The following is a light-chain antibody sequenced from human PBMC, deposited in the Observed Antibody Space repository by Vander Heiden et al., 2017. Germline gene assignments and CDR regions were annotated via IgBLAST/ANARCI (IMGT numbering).Light chain of an antibody. CDR3: QQRSNWPPPLT. J-gene: IGKJ4*01. CDR1: QSVSSY. CDR2: DAS. Sequence: EIVLTQSPATLSLSPGERATLSCRASQSVSSYLAWYQQKPGQAPRLLIYDASNRATGIPARFSGSGAGTDFTLTISSREPEDFAVYYCQQRSNWPPPLTFGGGTKVEIK. V-gene: IGKV3-11*01.